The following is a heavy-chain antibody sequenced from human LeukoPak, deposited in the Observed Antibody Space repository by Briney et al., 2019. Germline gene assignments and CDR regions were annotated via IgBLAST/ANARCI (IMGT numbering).Heavy chain of an antibody. D-gene: IGHD1-14*01. CDR2: IRYDGSDK. Sequence: GGSLRLSCAASGFTLSYYAMYWVRQAPGKGLEWVAFIRYDGSDKYYADSVKGRFTISRDNSKYTLSLQMNSLRTEDTSVYYCAKDSLGGIYYMDVWGKGTTVTVSS. V-gene: IGHV3-30*02. J-gene: IGHJ6*03. CDR1: GFTLSYYA. CDR3: AKDSLGGIYYMDV.